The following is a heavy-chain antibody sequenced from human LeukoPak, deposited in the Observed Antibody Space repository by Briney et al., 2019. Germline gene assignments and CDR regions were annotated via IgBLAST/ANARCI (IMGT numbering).Heavy chain of an antibody. CDR2: INPNSDDT. D-gene: IGHD5-18*01. CDR1: GYTFTSNY. J-gene: IGHJ6*03. Sequence: ASVTVSCKAFGYTFTSNYMHWVRQAPGQGLEWMGWINPNSDDTNYAQKFQDRVTMTRDKSISTAYMELSSLRSDDTAVYFCARARRVDTAMWGYYYFMDVWGKGTTVTISS. CDR3: ARARRVDTAMWGYYYFMDV. V-gene: IGHV1-2*02.